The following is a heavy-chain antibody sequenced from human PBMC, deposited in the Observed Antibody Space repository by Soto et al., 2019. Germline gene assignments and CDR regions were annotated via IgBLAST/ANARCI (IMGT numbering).Heavy chain of an antibody. D-gene: IGHD2-2*01. Sequence: GASVKVSCKASGGTFSSYAISWLRQSPGQGLEWMGGIIPIFGTANYAQKFQGRVTITADESTSTAYMELSSLRSEDTAVYYCARDLRYQLLRYNWFDPWGQGTLVTVSS. CDR1: GGTFSSYA. CDR2: IIPIFGTA. CDR3: ARDLRYQLLRYNWFDP. V-gene: IGHV1-69*13. J-gene: IGHJ5*02.